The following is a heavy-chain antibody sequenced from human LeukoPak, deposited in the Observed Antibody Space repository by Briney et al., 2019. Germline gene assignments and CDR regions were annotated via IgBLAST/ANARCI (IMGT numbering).Heavy chain of an antibody. CDR3: ARKRAMIVVPHYFDY. CDR2: INHSGST. J-gene: IGHJ4*02. Sequence: PSETLSLTCAVYGGSFSGYYWSWIRQLPGKGLEWIGEINHSGSTNYNPSLKSRVTISVDTSKNQFSLKLSSVTAADTAVYYCARKRAMIVVPHYFDYWGQGTLVTVSS. D-gene: IGHD3-22*01. V-gene: IGHV4-34*01. CDR1: GGSFSGYY.